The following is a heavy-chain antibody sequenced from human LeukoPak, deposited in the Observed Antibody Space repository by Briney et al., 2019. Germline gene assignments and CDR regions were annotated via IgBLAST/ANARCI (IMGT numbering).Heavy chain of an antibody. V-gene: IGHV3-30*02. CDR1: GFTFSSYG. J-gene: IGHJ4*02. CDR3: AKDRGYSSGWYAGGVDY. CDR2: IRYDGSNK. D-gene: IGHD6-19*01. Sequence: GGPLRLSCAASGFTFSSYGMHWVRQAPGKGLEWLAFIRYDGSNKYYADSVKGRFTISRDNSKNTLYLQMNSLGAEDTAVYYCAKDRGYSSGWYAGGVDYWGQGTLVTVSS.